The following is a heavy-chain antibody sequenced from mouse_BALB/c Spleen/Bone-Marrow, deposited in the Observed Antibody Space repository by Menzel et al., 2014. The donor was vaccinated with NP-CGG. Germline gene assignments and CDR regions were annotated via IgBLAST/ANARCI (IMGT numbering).Heavy chain of an antibody. D-gene: IGHD1-2*01. Sequence: EVKLMESGGGLVQPGGSLKLSCAASGFDFSRYWMSWVRRAPGKGLEWIGEINPDSSTINYTPSLKDKFIISRDNAKNTLYLQMSKVRSEDTALYYCARLHYYGSFAYWGQGTLVTVSA. CDR3: ARLHYYGSFAY. CDR1: GFDFSRYW. CDR2: INPDSSTI. V-gene: IGHV4-1*02. J-gene: IGHJ3*01.